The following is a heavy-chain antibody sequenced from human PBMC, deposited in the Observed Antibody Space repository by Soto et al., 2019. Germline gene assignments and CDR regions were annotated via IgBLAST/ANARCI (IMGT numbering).Heavy chain of an antibody. Sequence: PGGSLRLSCAASGFTFSSYAMIWVRQAPGKGLEWVSAISGSGGSTYYADSVKGRFTISRDNSKNTLYLQMNSLRAEDTAVYYCAKDPGGDYVLNYYYYYMDVWGKGTTVTVSS. D-gene: IGHD4-17*01. J-gene: IGHJ6*03. CDR1: GFTFSSYA. CDR3: AKDPGGDYVLNYYYYYMDV. V-gene: IGHV3-23*01. CDR2: ISGSGGST.